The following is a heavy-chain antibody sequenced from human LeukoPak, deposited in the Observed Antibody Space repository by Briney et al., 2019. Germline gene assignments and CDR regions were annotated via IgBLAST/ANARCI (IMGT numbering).Heavy chain of an antibody. CDR1: GGSISPYY. D-gene: IGHD4-17*01. CDR2: IYYSGTT. Sequence: PSETLSLTCTVSGGSISPYYWSWIRQSPGKGLEWIGYIYYSGTTNYNPSLKSRVTISVDTSRNQFSLQLRSVTAADTAVYYCAREDPQTTVPEGMDVWGQGTTVIVSS. CDR3: AREDPQTTVPEGMDV. V-gene: IGHV4-59*01. J-gene: IGHJ6*02.